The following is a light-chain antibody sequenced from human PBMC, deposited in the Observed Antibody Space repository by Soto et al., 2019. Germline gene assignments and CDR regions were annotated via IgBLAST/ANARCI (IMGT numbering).Light chain of an antibody. CDR1: QSVSSY. V-gene: IGKV3-11*01. CDR2: DAS. Sequence: EIVLTQSPATLSLSPGERATLSCRASQSVSSYLAWYQQKPGQAPRLLIYDASNRATGIPARFSGSGSGTDFTLTISSLETEDFAVYYYQLRSTRPLSFGQGTKLEIK. CDR3: QLRSTRPLS. J-gene: IGKJ2*01.